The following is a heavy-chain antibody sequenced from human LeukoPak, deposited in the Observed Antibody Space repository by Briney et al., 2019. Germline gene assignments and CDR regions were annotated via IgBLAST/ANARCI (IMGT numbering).Heavy chain of an antibody. CDR1: GFTFSSYS. V-gene: IGHV3-48*04. Sequence: PGGSLRLSCAASGFTFSSYSMNWVRQAPGKGLEWVSYISSRSSTIYYADSVKGRFTISRDNAKNSLYLQMNSLRAEDTAVYYCARDSVSGYFDYWGQGTLVTVSS. D-gene: IGHD1-14*01. CDR3: ARDSVSGYFDY. J-gene: IGHJ4*02. CDR2: ISSRSSTI.